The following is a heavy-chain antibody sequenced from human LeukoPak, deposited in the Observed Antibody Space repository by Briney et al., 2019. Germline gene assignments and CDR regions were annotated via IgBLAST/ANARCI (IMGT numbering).Heavy chain of an antibody. V-gene: IGHV4-31*03. J-gene: IGHJ5*02. CDR1: GGSISSGGYY. CDR3: ARYCSSTSCRWFDP. D-gene: IGHD2-2*01. CDR2: IYYTGSN. Sequence: PSQTLSLSCTVSGGSISSGGYYWSWIRQHPGKGLEWIGYIYYTGSNYYNPSLKRRVIISVGTSKNQFSLKLNSVTAADTAVYYCARYCSSTSCRWFDPWGQGTLVTVSS.